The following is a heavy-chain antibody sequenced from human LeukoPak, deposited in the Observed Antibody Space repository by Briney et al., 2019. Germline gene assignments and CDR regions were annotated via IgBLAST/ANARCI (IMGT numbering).Heavy chain of an antibody. V-gene: IGHV1-69*05. CDR3: ARGREAAALYYFDY. CDR2: IIPIFGAA. CDR1: GGTFSRYA. Sequence: ASVKVSCKASGGTFSRYAISWVRQAPGQGREWMGGIIPIFGAANYAQKFQGRVTITTDESTSTAYMELSSLRSEDTAVYYCARGREAAALYYFDYWGQGTLVTVSS. J-gene: IGHJ4*02. D-gene: IGHD6-13*01.